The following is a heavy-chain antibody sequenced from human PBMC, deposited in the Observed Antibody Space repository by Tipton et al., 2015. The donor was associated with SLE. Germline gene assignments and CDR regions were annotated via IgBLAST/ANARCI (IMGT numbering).Heavy chain of an antibody. J-gene: IGHJ3*02. CDR2: IADTGSP. CDR1: GGSFSGYH. CDR3: ARRHFGVVFISAFDI. D-gene: IGHD3-3*01. Sequence: LRLSCAVYGGSFSGYHWTWIRQPPGQGLEWIGEIADTGSPNYNPSLKSRVTISLDTSKSQFSLILNSLTAADTAVYYCARRHFGVVFISAFDIWGQGTMVTVSS. V-gene: IGHV4-34*01.